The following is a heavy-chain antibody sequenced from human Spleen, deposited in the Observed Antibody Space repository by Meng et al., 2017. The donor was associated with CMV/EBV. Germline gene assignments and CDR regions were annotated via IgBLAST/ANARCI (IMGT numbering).Heavy chain of an antibody. Sequence: GESLKISCAASGFTFSSYAMHWVRQAPGKGLEWVAVIFNDGSKKYYADSVKGRFTISRDNSKNTLYLQMNSLRAEDTAVHYCAKDYDFWRAYPHYYGMDVWGQGTTVTVSS. CDR2: IFNDGSKK. V-gene: IGHV3-30*04. D-gene: IGHD3-3*01. J-gene: IGHJ6*02. CDR1: GFTFSSYA. CDR3: AKDYDFWRAYPHYYGMDV.